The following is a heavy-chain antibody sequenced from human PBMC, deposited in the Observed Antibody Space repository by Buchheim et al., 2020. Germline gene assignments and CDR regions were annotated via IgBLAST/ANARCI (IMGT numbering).Heavy chain of an antibody. D-gene: IGHD5-18*01. J-gene: IGHJ4*02. CDR3: AREKIWGYSYGPRNFFLDY. Sequence: QVQLVQSGAEVKKPGASVKVSCKASGYTFTSYDINWMRQATGQGLEWMGWMNPNSGNTGYAQKFQGRVTMTRNTSISTAYMELSSLRSEDTAVYYCAREKIWGYSYGPRNFFLDYWGQGTL. CDR2: MNPNSGNT. V-gene: IGHV1-8*01. CDR1: GYTFTSYD.